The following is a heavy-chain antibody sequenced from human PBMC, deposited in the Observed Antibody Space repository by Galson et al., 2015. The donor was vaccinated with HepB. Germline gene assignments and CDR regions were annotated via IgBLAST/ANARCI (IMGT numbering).Heavy chain of an antibody. J-gene: IGHJ4*02. Sequence: DSVKGRFTVSRDNARNPLFLQMNSLRAEDTAVYYCARDESSAWSKGIDFWGQGTLVTVSS. D-gene: IGHD6-19*01. CDR3: ARDESSAWSKGIDF. V-gene: IGHV3-7*01.